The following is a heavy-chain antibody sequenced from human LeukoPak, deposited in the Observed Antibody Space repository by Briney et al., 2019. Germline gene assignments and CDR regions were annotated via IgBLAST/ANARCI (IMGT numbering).Heavy chain of an antibody. CDR2: INHSGST. Sequence: PSETLSLTCAVYGGSFSGYYWSWIRQPPGKGLEGIGEINHSGSTNYNPSLKSRVTISVDTSKNQFSLKLSSVTAADTAVYYCARGVYVYYDFWSGYYLYSNWFDPWGQGTLVTVSS. V-gene: IGHV4-34*01. CDR3: ARGVYVYYDFWSGYYLYSNWFDP. CDR1: GGSFSGYY. D-gene: IGHD3-3*01. J-gene: IGHJ5*02.